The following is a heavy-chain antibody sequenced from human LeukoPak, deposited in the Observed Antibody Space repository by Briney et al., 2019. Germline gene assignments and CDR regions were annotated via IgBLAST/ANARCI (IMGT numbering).Heavy chain of an antibody. CDR2: IYTSGST. V-gene: IGHV4-61*02. CDR3: ARETSYSGRSYYVSPNNWFDP. D-gene: IGHD1-26*01. J-gene: IGHJ5*02. Sequence: PSETLSLTCTVSGGSISSGSSYWSWIRQPAGKALEWIGRIYTSGSTDYNPSLKSRVTISVDTSKNQFSLKLSSVTAADTAVYYCARETSYSGRSYYVSPNNWFDPWGQGTLVTVSS. CDR1: GGSISSGSSY.